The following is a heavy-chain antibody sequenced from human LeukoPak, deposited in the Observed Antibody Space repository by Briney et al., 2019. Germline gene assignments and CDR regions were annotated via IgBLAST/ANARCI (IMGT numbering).Heavy chain of an antibody. Sequence: PSETLSLTCTVSGGSTSSGSYYWSWIRQPAGKGLEWIGRIYTSGSTKYNPSLKSRVTMSVDTSKNQFSLKLSSVTAADTAVYYCARDGNSGYTFDYWGQGTLVTVSS. CDR3: ARDGNSGYTFDY. V-gene: IGHV4-61*02. CDR1: GGSTSSGSYY. CDR2: IYTSGST. D-gene: IGHD5-12*01. J-gene: IGHJ4*02.